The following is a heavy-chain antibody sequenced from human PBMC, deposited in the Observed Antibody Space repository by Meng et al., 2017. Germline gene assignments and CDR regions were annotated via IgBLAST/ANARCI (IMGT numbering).Heavy chain of an antibody. V-gene: IGHV3-23*01. J-gene: IGHJ6*02. Sequence: GESLKISCAASGFTFSSYAMSWVRQAPGKGLEWVSAISGSGGSTYYADSVKGRFTISRDNSKNTLYLQMNSLRAEDTAVYYCARARIELGIVDVWGQETTVTVSS. CDR3: ARARIELGIVDV. CDR2: ISGSGGST. D-gene: IGHD3-22*01. CDR1: GFTFSSYA.